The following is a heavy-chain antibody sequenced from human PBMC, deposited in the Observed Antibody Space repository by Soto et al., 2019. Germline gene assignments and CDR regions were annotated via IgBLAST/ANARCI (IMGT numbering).Heavy chain of an antibody. Sequence: SVKVSCKASGGTFSSYRINWVRQAPGQGLEWVGGIVPIYRTADYAQKFQGRVTITADESARTAYLEVRSLKSQDTAVYYCARDREGTYFDWLPDAFDIWGQGTMVTVS. D-gene: IGHD3-9*01. CDR1: GGTFSSYR. V-gene: IGHV1-69*13. CDR3: ARDREGTYFDWLPDAFDI. J-gene: IGHJ3*02. CDR2: IVPIYRTA.